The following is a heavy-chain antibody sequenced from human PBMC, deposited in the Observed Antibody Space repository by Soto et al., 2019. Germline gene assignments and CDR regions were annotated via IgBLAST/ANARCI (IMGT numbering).Heavy chain of an antibody. CDR1: GGTFSSAA. CDR2: LIPILGTT. CDR3: ARASGYVSGWYHDY. J-gene: IGHJ4*02. V-gene: IGHV1-69*01. D-gene: IGHD6-19*01. Sequence: QVQLVQTGAEVRTPGYSVKVSCKASGGTFSSAAVSWARQAPGQGLEWMGGLIPILGTTHYAQKFQGRVTITADESTNTAYMELSSLRSDDTAVYYCARASGYVSGWYHDYWCQGTRVTVSS.